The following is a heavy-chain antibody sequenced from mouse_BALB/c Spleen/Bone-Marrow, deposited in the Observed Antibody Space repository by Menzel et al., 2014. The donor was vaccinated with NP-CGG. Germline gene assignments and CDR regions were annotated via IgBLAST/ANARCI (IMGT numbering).Heavy chain of an antibody. CDR2: IRNKANGYTT. V-gene: IGHV7-3*02. Sequence: EVKLVESGGGLVQPGGSLRLSCATSGFTFTDNYMSWVRQPPGKALEWLGFIRNKANGYTTEYSASVKGRFTISRDNSQSILYLQMNTLRAEDSATYYCARDSDWFATGAKGLWSLSLQ. J-gene: IGHJ3*01. CDR1: GFTFTDNY. CDR3: ARDSDWFAT.